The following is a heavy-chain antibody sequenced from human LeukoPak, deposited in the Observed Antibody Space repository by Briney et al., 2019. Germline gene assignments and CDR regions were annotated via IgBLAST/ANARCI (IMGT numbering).Heavy chain of an antibody. D-gene: IGHD1-26*01. Sequence: GGSLRLSCAASEFTFSASWMSWVRQAPGKGLEWVANIDQDGSEKYYVDSVKGRFTISRDNVQNSPYLQMISLRAEDSAVYYCARAAIGGRGTLFDSWGQGTLVSVSS. CDR1: EFTFSASW. CDR3: ARAAIGGRGTLFDS. V-gene: IGHV3-7*01. CDR2: IDQDGSEK. J-gene: IGHJ4*02.